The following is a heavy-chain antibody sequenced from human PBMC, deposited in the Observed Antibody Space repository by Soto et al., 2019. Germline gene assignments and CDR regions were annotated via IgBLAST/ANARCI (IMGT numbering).Heavy chain of an antibody. V-gene: IGHV1-18*01. CDR3: ARGTTVETGSY. J-gene: IGHJ4*02. CDR2: ISAYNGNT. D-gene: IGHD4-17*01. Sequence: QVQLVQSGAEVKKPGASVKVSCKASGYTFTSYGISLVRQAPGQGLEGVGWISAYNGNTNYAQKPQGRVTMTTATSTSTAYMELRSLRSDDPAGYSCARGTTVETGSYWGQGTLVTVSS. CDR1: GYTFTSYG.